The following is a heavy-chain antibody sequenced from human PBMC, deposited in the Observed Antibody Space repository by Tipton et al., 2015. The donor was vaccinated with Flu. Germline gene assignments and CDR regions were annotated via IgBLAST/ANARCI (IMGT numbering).Heavy chain of an antibody. Sequence: SLRLSCVASGFTFSRDWMHWVRQSPGEGLEWVAFMWSDGGNEKYAASVKGRFTISRDNAKNSMYLQMNSLRADDTAVYYCARNWYGCKGYSVKDGALDNWCQGTLVTVSS. V-gene: IGHV3-33*08. CDR3: ARNWYGCKGYSVKDGALDN. CDR1: GFTFSRDW. CDR2: MWSDGGNE. D-gene: IGHD3-10*01. J-gene: IGHJ3*02.